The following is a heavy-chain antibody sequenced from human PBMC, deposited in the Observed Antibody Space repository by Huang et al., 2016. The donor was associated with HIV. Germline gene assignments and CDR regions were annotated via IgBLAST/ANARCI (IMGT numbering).Heavy chain of an antibody. V-gene: IGHV4-34*01. CDR3: ASGPHSARTLDF. Sequence: QVQLQQWGAGLLKPSETLSLTCAVYGGSFTGYYWCWFRQPPGQWLEWIGEIDHSGITNYNPSLKSRVTMSVDTSKNQFSLKLISVTAADTAMYDCASGPHSARTLDFWGHGTLVTVSS. D-gene: IGHD6-6*01. CDR2: IDHSGIT. J-gene: IGHJ4*01. CDR1: GGSFTGYY.